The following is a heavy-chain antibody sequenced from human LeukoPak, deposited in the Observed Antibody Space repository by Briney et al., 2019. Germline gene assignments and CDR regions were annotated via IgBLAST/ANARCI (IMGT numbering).Heavy chain of an antibody. V-gene: IGHV4-30-4*08. Sequence: SQTLSLTCTVSGGPISSGDYYWSWIRQPPGKGLEWIGYIYYSGSTYYNPSLKSRVTISVDTSKNQFSLKLSSVTAADTAVYYCARADSSGYSYYFDYWGQGTLVPVSS. D-gene: IGHD3-22*01. CDR3: ARADSSGYSYYFDY. J-gene: IGHJ4*02. CDR1: GGPISSGDYY. CDR2: IYYSGST.